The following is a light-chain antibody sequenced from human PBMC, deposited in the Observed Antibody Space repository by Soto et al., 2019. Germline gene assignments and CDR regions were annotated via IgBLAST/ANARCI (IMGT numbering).Light chain of an antibody. V-gene: IGLV1-40*01. J-gene: IGLJ1*01. CDR3: QSYDRSLRTYV. CDR1: SSNIGAGYD. Sequence: QSVLTQLPSVSGAPGQRVTISCSGSSSNIGAGYDVNWYRQLPGTAPKLLIYGNSDRPSGVPDRFSGSKSGTSASLAITGLQAEDEADYFCQSYDRSLRTYVFGTGTKVTVL. CDR2: GNS.